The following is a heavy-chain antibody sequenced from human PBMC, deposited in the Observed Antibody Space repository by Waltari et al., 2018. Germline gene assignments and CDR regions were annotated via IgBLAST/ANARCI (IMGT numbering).Heavy chain of an antibody. CDR3: AKPFYNWDDPLES. CDR2: ISVSGDT. D-gene: IGHD1-20*01. V-gene: IGHV3-23*01. Sequence: EVQLLESGGDLVQPGGSLRLSCGASGFTFITHAVSWVRQAPGKGLEGVSSISVSGDTYYADSVKGRFTISRDNSDKTVYLQINRLRADDTAVYYCAKPFYNWDDPLESWGQGTLVTVSS. J-gene: IGHJ5*02. CDR1: GFTFITHA.